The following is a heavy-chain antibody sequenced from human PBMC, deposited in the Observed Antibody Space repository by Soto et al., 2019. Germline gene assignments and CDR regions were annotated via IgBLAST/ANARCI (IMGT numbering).Heavy chain of an antibody. D-gene: IGHD1-26*01. V-gene: IGHV3-33*01. CDR3: ARAGKIVGATKFDY. CDR2: IWYDGSNK. CDR1: GLTFSSYG. Sequence: QVQLVESGGGVVQPGRSLRLSCAASGLTFSSYGMHWVRQAPGKGLEWVAVIWYDGSNKYYADSVKGRFTISRDNSKNTLYLQMNSLRAEDTAVYYCARAGKIVGATKFDYWGQGTLVTVSS. J-gene: IGHJ4*02.